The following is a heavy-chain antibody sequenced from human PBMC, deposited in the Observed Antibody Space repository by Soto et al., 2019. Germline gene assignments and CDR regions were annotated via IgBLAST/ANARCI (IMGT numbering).Heavy chain of an antibody. CDR2: INHSGST. V-gene: IGHV4-34*01. Sequence: SETLSLTCAVYGGSFSGYYWSWIRQPPGKGLEWIGEINHSGSTNYNPSLKSRVTISVDTSKNQFSLKLSSVTAADTAVYYCARGEGRWELLDYYGMDVWGQGTTVTVSS. CDR3: ARGEGRWELLDYYGMDV. D-gene: IGHD1-26*01. CDR1: GGSFSGYY. J-gene: IGHJ6*02.